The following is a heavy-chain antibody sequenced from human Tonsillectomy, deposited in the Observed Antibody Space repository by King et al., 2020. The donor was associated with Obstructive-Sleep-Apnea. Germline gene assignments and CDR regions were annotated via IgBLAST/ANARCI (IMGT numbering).Heavy chain of an antibody. J-gene: IGHJ3*01. CDR3: ATGGPDAFDF. CDR1: GITLSSYS. CDR2: ISSSTSTI. D-gene: IGHD3-16*01. V-gene: IGHV3-48*04. Sequence: VQLVESGGGLVQPGGSLRLSCAASGITLSSYSMNWVRQAPGKGLEWVSYISSSTSTIYYADSVKGRFTISRDNAKNSLYLQMNSLRAEDTAVYYCATGGPDAFDFWGRGTMVTVSS.